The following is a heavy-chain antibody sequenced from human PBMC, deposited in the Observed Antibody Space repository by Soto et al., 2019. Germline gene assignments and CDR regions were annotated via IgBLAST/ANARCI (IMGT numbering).Heavy chain of an antibody. CDR3: ARVLRGVVNWFDP. Sequence: VQSGPEVKKPGASVTVSCKTSGDTFTNFGLSWVRQAPGQGLEWMGWIATYNSNKNYAQKFQGRLTLTTDTSTSTGYMELKSLEYDDTAVYYCARVLRGVVNWFDPWGQGTLVTVSS. D-gene: IGHD3-10*01. CDR2: IATYNSNK. CDR1: GDTFTNFG. J-gene: IGHJ5*02. V-gene: IGHV1-18*01.